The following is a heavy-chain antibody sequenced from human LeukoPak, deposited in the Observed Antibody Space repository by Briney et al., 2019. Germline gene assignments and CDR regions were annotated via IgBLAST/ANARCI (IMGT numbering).Heavy chain of an antibody. D-gene: IGHD6-19*01. CDR1: GFTFSSPD. CDR3: AKDATRSSGWYYFDC. V-gene: IGHV3-23*01. J-gene: IGHJ4*02. Sequence: GGSLRLSCAASGFTFSSPDMTWVRPAPGKGLEWVSGISDSGDRTYYADSVKGRFTISRDNSNNTLFQQMNSLRAEDTAVYYCAKDATRSSGWYYFDCWGQGTLVTVSS. CDR2: ISDSGDRT.